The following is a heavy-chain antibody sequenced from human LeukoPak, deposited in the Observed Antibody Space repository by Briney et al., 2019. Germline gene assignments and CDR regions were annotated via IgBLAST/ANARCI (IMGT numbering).Heavy chain of an antibody. CDR2: INPSGGST. CDR1: GYTFTSYY. D-gene: IGHD6-13*01. Sequence: ASVKVSCKASGYTFTSYYMHWVRQAPGQGLEWMGIINPSGGSTSYAQKFQGRVTITADESTSTAYMELSSLRSEDTAVYYCARELLAAADPYNWFDPWGQGTLVTVSS. J-gene: IGHJ5*02. V-gene: IGHV1-46*01. CDR3: ARELLAAADPYNWFDP.